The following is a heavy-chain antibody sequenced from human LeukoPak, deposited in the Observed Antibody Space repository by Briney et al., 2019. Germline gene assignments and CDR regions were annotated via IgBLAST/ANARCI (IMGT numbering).Heavy chain of an antibody. CDR1: GGSFSGYY. CDR3: ARRRIMIFGVLTSNWFDP. D-gene: IGHD3-3*01. Sequence: SETLSLTCAVYGGSFSGYYWNWIRQPPGKGLEWIGEIDHSGSTNYNPSLKSRVTISVDTSKNQFSLNLTSVTAADSAVYYCARRRIMIFGVLTSNWFDPWGQGTLVTVSS. CDR2: IDHSGST. J-gene: IGHJ5*02. V-gene: IGHV4-34*01.